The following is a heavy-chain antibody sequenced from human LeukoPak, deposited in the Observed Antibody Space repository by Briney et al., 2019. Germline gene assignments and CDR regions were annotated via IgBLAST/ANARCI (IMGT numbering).Heavy chain of an antibody. D-gene: IGHD3-10*01. CDR2: INHSGST. V-gene: IGHV4-34*01. J-gene: IGHJ6*03. CDR3: ARERRYGSGSYYNYYYYYMDV. CDR1: GGSFSGYY. Sequence: SETLSLTCAVYGGSFSGYYWSWIRQPPGKGLEWIGEINHSGSTNYNPSLKSRVTISVDTSKNQFSLKLSSVTAADTAVYYCARERRYGSGSYYNYYYYYMDVWGKGTTVTVSS.